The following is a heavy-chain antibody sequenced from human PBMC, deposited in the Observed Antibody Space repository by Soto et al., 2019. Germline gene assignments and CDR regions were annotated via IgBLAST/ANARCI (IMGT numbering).Heavy chain of an antibody. V-gene: IGHV1-46*01. CDR3: ARQIAVAGIGPGYFDY. CDR2: INPSGGST. J-gene: IGHJ4*02. CDR1: GYTFTSYY. D-gene: IGHD6-19*01. Sequence: QVQLVQSGAEVKKPGASVKVSCKASGYTFTSYYMHWVRQAPGQGLEWMGIINPSGGSTSYAQKFQGRVTMTRDTSTSTVYMELSSLRSEDTAVYYCARQIAVAGIGPGYFDYWGQGTLVTVSS.